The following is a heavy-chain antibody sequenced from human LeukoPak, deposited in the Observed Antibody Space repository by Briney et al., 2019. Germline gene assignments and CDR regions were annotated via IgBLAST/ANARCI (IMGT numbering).Heavy chain of an antibody. V-gene: IGHV4-38-2*01. CDR1: GSSIRSGYF. CDR3: ARGKGYSDKTGYSYHYMDV. Sequence: SETLSLTCVVSGSSIRSGYFWGWIRQPPGRGLEWIGSIFQSGFTYYNPSLKSRVTISLHTSKNQFSLSMSPVTAADTAVYYCARGKGYSDKTGYSYHYMDVSGKGTTVTVSS. D-gene: IGHD3-9*01. CDR2: IFQSGFT. J-gene: IGHJ6*03.